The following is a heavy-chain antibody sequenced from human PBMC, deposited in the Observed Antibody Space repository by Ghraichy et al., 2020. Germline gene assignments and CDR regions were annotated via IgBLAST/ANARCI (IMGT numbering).Heavy chain of an antibody. Sequence: GGSLRLSCSASGFTFNKYYMHWVRQAPGKGLQYVSSISNTGDRTYYPDSVKGRFTISRDNSKNTLYLQMSSLRPEDTAVYYCVKDRYVDIWGQGTMVTVSS. J-gene: IGHJ3*02. V-gene: IGHV3-64D*06. CDR2: ISNTGDRT. CDR1: GFTFNKYY. CDR3: VKDRYVDI. D-gene: IGHD2-2*01.